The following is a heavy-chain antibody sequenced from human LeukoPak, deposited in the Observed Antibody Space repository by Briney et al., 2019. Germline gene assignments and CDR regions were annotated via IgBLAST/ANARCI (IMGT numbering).Heavy chain of an antibody. Sequence: RGSLRLSPAAPRFTSCSYSMASGRHAPGEGLEWVSLLCDRSLFTYYADSVKGRFTISRDNSKNTLYLQMNTLRAEDTAVYFCARKPSAGAHGYYFDFWGPGTLLTVSP. V-gene: IGHV3-23*01. D-gene: IGHD1-14*01. CDR1: RFTSCSYS. CDR2: LCDRSLFT. J-gene: IGHJ4*02. CDR3: ARKPSAGAHGYYFDF.